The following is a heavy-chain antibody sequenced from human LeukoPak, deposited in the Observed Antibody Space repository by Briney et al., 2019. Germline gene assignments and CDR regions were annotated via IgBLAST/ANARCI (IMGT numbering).Heavy chain of an antibody. CDR3: ARSIGPAAEDC. CDR1: GYTFIEYY. Sequence: ASVKVSCKASGYTFIEYYMHWVRQAPGQGLEWMGWINVKSGGTNYAQKFQGRVTMARDTSISTGYMELSRLTSDDTGLYYCARSIGPAAEDCWGQGTLVTVSS. D-gene: IGHD6-13*01. J-gene: IGHJ4*02. CDR2: INVKSGGT. V-gene: IGHV1-2*02.